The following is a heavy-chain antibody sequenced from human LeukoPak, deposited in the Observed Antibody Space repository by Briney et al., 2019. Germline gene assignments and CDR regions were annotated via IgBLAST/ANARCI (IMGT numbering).Heavy chain of an antibody. Sequence: ASVKVSCKASGYTFTGYYMHWVRHAPGQGLEWMGWINPNSGGTNYAQKFQGRVTMTRHTSISTAYMELSRLRSDDTAVYYCARRGLGCSSTSCYSKADPWGQGTLVTVSS. CDR2: INPNSGGT. V-gene: IGHV1-2*02. D-gene: IGHD2-2*01. J-gene: IGHJ5*02. CDR1: GYTFTGYY. CDR3: ARRGLGCSSTSCYSKADP.